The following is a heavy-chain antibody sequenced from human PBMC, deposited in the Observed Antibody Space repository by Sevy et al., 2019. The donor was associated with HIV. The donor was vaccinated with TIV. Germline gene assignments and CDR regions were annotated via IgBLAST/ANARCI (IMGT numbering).Heavy chain of an antibody. CDR3: ARDVGGGYFDY. CDR1: GFTFNNFW. D-gene: IGHD3-16*01. CDR2: IKPDGSES. Sequence: GGSLSLSCVASGFTFNNFWMAWVRQAPGKGLEWFANIKPDGSESHHVGSVKGRFTISRDNAKNSLYLQMNSLTAEDTAVYYCARDVGGGYFDYWGQGTLVTVSS. V-gene: IGHV3-7*03. J-gene: IGHJ4*01.